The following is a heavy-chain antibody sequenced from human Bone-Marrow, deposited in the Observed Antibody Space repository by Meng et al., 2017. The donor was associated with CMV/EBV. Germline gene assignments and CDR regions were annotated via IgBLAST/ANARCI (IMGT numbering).Heavy chain of an antibody. Sequence: GESLKISCAASGFTVSSNYMSWVRQAPGKGLEWVSVIYSGGSTYYADSVKGRFTISRDNSKNTLYLQMNSPRAEDTAVYYCARDDAEGGMDVWGQGTTVTVSS. CDR1: GFTVSSNY. CDR2: IYSGGST. CDR3: ARDDAEGGMDV. D-gene: IGHD3-16*01. V-gene: IGHV3-66*02. J-gene: IGHJ6*02.